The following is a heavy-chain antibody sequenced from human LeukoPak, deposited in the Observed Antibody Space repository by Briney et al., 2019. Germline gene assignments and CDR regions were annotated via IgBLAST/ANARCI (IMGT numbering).Heavy chain of an antibody. Sequence: PSETLSLTCTVSGGSVNSGSYYWSWIRQPPGTGLEWIGYIYYSGSTNYNPSLKSRVTISVDTSKNQFSLKLSSVTAADTAVYYCARGVQLWVDAFDIWGQGTMVTVSS. V-gene: IGHV4-61*01. CDR2: IYYSGST. D-gene: IGHD5-18*01. J-gene: IGHJ3*02. CDR1: GGSVNSGSYY. CDR3: ARGVQLWVDAFDI.